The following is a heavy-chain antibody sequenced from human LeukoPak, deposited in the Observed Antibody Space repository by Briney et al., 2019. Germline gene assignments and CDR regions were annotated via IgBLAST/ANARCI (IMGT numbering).Heavy chain of an antibody. J-gene: IGHJ4*02. CDR3: ARRAGAYSHPYDY. CDR2: IYSGTI. Sequence: GGSLRLSCAASGFTFDDYGMSWVRQAPGKGLEWGSFIYSGTIHYSYSVKVRFTIFIDNSKNTLYLQMNSLSAEDTAVYYCARRAGAYSHPYDYWGQGTLVTVSS. D-gene: IGHD4/OR15-4a*01. CDR1: GFTFDDYG. V-gene: IGHV3-53*01.